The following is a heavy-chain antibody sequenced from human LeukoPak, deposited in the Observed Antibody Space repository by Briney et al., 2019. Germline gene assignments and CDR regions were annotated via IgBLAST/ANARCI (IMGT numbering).Heavy chain of an antibody. CDR1: GYSISSGYY. CDR2: IYHSGST. Sequence: SETLSLTCAVSGYSISSGYYWGWIRPPPGKGLEWIGSIYHSGSTYYNPSLKSRVTISVDTSKNQFSLKLSSVTAADTAVYYCARDGDIVATSIDYWGQGTLVTVSS. J-gene: IGHJ4*02. V-gene: IGHV4-38-2*02. CDR3: ARDGDIVATSIDY. D-gene: IGHD5-12*01.